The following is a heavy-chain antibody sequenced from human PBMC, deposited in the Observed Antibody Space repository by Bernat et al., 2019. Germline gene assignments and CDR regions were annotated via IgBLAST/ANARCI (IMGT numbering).Heavy chain of an antibody. J-gene: IGHJ4*02. D-gene: IGHD4-17*01. CDR3: IRDHDDYGDLDY. CDR1: GFTFSGSA. V-gene: IGHV3-73*01. Sequence: EVQLVESGGGLVQPGGSLKLSCAASGFTFSGSAMHWVRQVSGKGLEWVGRISSKANSYATAHAASVKGRFTISRDDSKNMAYLQMNSLKNEDTAVYYCIRDHDDYGDLDYWGQGTLVTVSS. CDR2: ISSKANSYAT.